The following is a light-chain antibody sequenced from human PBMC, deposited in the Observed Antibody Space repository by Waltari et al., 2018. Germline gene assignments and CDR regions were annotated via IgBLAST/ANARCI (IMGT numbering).Light chain of an antibody. V-gene: IGKV3-15*01. Sequence: EIMMTQSPATLSVSPGERATISCRASQSLNNNLAWYQQRPVQAPRLLFYCASTRATGVPGRFSGSGSGTEFTLTISSLQSEDFAVYYCQQYNNWPRTFGQGTKVEIK. CDR2: CAS. CDR1: QSLNNN. CDR3: QQYNNWPRT. J-gene: IGKJ1*01.